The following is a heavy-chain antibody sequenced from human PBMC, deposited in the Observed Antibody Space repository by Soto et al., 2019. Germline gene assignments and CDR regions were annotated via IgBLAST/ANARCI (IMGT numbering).Heavy chain of an antibody. CDR2: ISGYNGNT. V-gene: IGHV1-18*01. J-gene: IGHJ6*02. CDR1: GYTFSNYG. Sequence: QVQLVQSGAEVKKPGASVTVSCKTSGYTFSNYGINWVRQAPGQGLEWMGWISGYNGNTNDAQTVQGRVTSTTDTSTGTVNMALRSLKTDDTAIYYCSRFIMVGGWFDPNYYHGMDVWGQGTTVTVSS. D-gene: IGHD6-19*01. CDR3: SRFIMVGGWFDPNYYHGMDV.